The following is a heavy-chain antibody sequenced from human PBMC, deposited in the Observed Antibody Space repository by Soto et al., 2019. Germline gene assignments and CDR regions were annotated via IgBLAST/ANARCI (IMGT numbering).Heavy chain of an antibody. V-gene: IGHV4-34*01. CDR3: ARGAGTMVRGGHYYMDV. CDR1: GGSFSGYY. D-gene: IGHD3-10*01. J-gene: IGHJ6*03. Sequence: PSETLSLTCAVYGGSFSGYYWSWIRQPPGKGLEWIGEINHSGSTNYNPSLKSRVTISVDTSKNQFSLKLSSVTAADTAVYYCARGAGTMVRGGHYYMDVWGKGTTVTVSS. CDR2: INHSGST.